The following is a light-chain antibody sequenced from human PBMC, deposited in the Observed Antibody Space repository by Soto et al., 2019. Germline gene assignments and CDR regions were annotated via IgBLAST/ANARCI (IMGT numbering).Light chain of an antibody. Sequence: QPVLTQSPSASASLGASVKLTCTLSSGHSSYAIAWHQQQPEKGPRYLMKLDSDGSHTKGDAIPDRFSGSSSGAERYLTISGLQSEDEADYYCQSWGTGIHVVFGGGTKLT. V-gene: IGLV4-69*01. CDR2: LDSDGSH. CDR1: SGHSSYA. J-gene: IGLJ2*01. CDR3: QSWGTGIHVV.